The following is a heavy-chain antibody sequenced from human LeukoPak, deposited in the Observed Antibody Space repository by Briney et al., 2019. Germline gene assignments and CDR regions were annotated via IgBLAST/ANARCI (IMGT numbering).Heavy chain of an antibody. CDR2: IYYSGST. V-gene: IGHV4-59*01. J-gene: IGHJ3*02. D-gene: IGHD3-16*01. CDR1: GGSISSYY. CDR3: ARAYMMDAFDI. Sequence: PSETLSLTCTVSGGSISSYYWSWIRQPPGKGLEWIGYIYYSGSTNYNPSLKSRVTISVDTSKNQFSLKLSSVTAADTAVYYCARAYMMDAFDIWGQGTMVTVSS.